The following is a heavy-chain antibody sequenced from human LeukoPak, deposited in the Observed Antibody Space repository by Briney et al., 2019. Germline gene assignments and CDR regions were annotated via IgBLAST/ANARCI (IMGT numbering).Heavy chain of an antibody. V-gene: IGHV3-7*03. CDR2: IKRDGSEK. Sequence: GGSLSLSCVGSGFTFSSYWMSWARQAPGKGLEWVANIKRDGSEKYYVDSVKGRFTISRDNAKNSLYLQMDSLRAEDTAMYYCARRRGMGSLDYWGQGTLVTASS. CDR3: ARRRGMGSLDY. D-gene: IGHD2-8*01. J-gene: IGHJ4*02. CDR1: GFTFSSYW.